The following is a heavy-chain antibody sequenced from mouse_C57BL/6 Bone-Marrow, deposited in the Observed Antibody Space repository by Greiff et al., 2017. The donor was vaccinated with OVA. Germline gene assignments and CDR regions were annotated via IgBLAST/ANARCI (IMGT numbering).Heavy chain of an antibody. Sequence: EVQLQQSGPELVKPGASVKISCKASGYTFTDYYMNWVKQSHGKSLEWIGDINPNNGGTSYNQKFKGKATLTVDKSSSTAYMELRSLTSEDSAVDYCTRWDGYSMDYWGQGTSVTVSS. CDR1: GYTFTDYY. J-gene: IGHJ4*01. CDR3: TRWDGYSMDY. D-gene: IGHD2-3*01. V-gene: IGHV1-26*01. CDR2: INPNNGGT.